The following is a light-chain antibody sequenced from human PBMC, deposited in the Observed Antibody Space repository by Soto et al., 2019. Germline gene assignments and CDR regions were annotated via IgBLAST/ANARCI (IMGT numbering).Light chain of an antibody. J-gene: IGLJ7*01. V-gene: IGLV2-14*01. CDR1: SSDVGGYNY. CDR2: DVS. Sequence: QSALTQPASVSGSPGQSITISCTGTSSDVGGYNYVSWYQQHPGKAPKLMIYDVSNRPSGVSNRFSGSKSGNTASLTISGLQAVDKADYFCSSYTSSSAPSAVFGGGTQLTVL. CDR3: SSYTSSSAPSAV.